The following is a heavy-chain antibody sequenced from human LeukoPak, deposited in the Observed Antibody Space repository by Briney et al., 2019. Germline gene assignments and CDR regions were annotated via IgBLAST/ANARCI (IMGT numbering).Heavy chain of an antibody. V-gene: IGHV4-34*01. CDR3: AGDPAYPAAKPFDY. CDR1: GGSFSGYY. CDR2: INHSGST. J-gene: IGHJ4*02. D-gene: IGHD2-2*02. Sequence: SETLSLTCAVYGGSFSGYYWSWIRQPPGKGLEWIGEINHSGSTNYNPSLKSRVTISVDTSKNQFSLKLSSVTAADTAVYYCAGDPAYPAAKPFDYWGQGTLVTVSS.